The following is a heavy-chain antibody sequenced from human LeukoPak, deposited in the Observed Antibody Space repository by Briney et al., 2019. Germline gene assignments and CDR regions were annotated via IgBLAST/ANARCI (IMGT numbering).Heavy chain of an antibody. CDR2: IKLDGSEK. CDR3: ARDRRPDPYYFDY. D-gene: IGHD2-2*01. CDR1: GFTFSSYW. J-gene: IGHJ4*02. V-gene: IGHV3-7*03. Sequence: GGSLRLSCAASGFTFSSYWMSWVRQAPGKGLEWVANIKLDGSEKYYVDSVKGRFTISRDNAKNSLYLQMNSLRAEDTAVYYCARDRRPDPYYFDYWGQGTLVTVSS.